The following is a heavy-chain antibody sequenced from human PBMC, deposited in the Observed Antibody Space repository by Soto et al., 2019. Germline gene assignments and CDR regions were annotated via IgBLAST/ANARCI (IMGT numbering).Heavy chain of an antibody. CDR1: GGTFSSYA. V-gene: IGHV1-69*13. D-gene: IGHD3-10*01. Sequence: AASVKVSCKASGGTFSSYAISWVRQAPGQGLEWMGGIIPIFGTANYAQKFQGRVTITADESTSTAYMELSSLRSEDTAVYYCARGSYGPGSRHYGMDVWGQGTTVTVSS. J-gene: IGHJ6*02. CDR2: IIPIFGTA. CDR3: ARGSYGPGSRHYGMDV.